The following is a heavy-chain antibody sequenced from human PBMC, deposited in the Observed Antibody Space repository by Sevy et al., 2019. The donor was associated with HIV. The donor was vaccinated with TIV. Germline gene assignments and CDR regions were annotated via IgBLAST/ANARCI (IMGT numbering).Heavy chain of an antibody. CDR1: GFTFGDYA. D-gene: IGHD4-17*01. V-gene: IGHV3-49*03. CDR3: TRKNYGGNSDFDY. J-gene: IGHJ4*02. Sequence: GGSLRLSCTASGFTFGDYAMSWFRQAPGKGLERVGFIRSKAYGGTTEYAASVKGRFTISRDDSKSIAYLQMNSLKTEDTAVYYCTRKNYGGNSDFDYWGQGTLVTVSS. CDR2: IRSKAYGGTT.